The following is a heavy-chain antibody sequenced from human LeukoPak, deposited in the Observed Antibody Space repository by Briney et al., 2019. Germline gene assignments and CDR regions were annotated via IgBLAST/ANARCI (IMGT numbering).Heavy chain of an antibody. CDR1: GFTFSSHA. CDR3: ARDRSRNYSCDY. J-gene: IGHJ4*02. V-gene: IGHV3-30-3*01. Sequence: GGSLRLSCAASGFTFSSHAMHWVRQAPGKGLEWVALISYDGSIKYYADSVKGRFTIYRDNYKITLYLQMSSLETEDMDVYYCARDRSRNYSCDYWGQGTLVSVSS. CDR2: ISYDGSIK. D-gene: IGHD2-2*01.